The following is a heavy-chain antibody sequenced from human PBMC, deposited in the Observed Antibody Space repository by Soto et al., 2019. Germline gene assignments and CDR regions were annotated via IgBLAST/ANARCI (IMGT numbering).Heavy chain of an antibody. J-gene: IGHJ6*02. Sequence: ASVKVSCKASGGTFSSYAISWVRQAPGQGLEWMGGIIPILGTANYAQKFQGRVTITADESTSTAYMELSSLRSEDTAVYYCARAYIAAAVTEKYGMDVWGQGTTVTVSS. CDR2: IIPILGTA. CDR1: GGTFSSYA. D-gene: IGHD6-13*01. CDR3: ARAYIAAAVTEKYGMDV. V-gene: IGHV1-69*13.